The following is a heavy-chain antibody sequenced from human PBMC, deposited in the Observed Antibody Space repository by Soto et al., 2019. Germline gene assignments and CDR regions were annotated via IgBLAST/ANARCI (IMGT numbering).Heavy chain of an antibody. J-gene: IGHJ6*02. CDR1: GFTFSSYG. V-gene: IGHV3-30*18. D-gene: IGHD2-8*01. CDR3: AKDLRYCTNGVCPSFRGLYYYYGMDV. CDR2: ISYDGSNK. Sequence: PGGSLRLSCAASGFTFSSYGMHWVRQAPGKGLEWVAVISYDGSNKYYADSVEGRFTISRDNSKNTLYLQMNSLRAEDTAVYYCAKDLRYCTNGVCPSFRGLYYYYGMDVWRQGTTVTVSS.